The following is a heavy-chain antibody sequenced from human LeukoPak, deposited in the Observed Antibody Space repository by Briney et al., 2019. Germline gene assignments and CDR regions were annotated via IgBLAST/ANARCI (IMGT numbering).Heavy chain of an antibody. CDR1: GYTFTSYD. J-gene: IGHJ4*02. D-gene: IGHD5-12*01. CDR3: ARGRSTGYPYYFEY. CDR2: MNPNSGST. Sequence: ASVKVSCKASGYTFTSYDINWVRQATGQGLEWMGWMNPNSGSTGYAQKFQGRVTITRNTSISTAYMELSGLGSEDTAVYYCARGRSTGYPYYFEYWGQGTLVTVSA. V-gene: IGHV1-8*03.